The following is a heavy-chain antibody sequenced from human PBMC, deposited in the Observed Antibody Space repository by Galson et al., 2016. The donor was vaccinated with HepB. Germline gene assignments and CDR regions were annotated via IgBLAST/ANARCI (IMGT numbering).Heavy chain of an antibody. D-gene: IGHD3-22*01. V-gene: IGHV4-61*01. CDR2: IYCSGST. CDR3: ATLTYYYDSKAGAFDI. Sequence: TLSLTCTVSGGSVSSGSYYWSWIRQPPGKGLEWIGYIYCSGSTKYNPSLKSRVTISVDTSKKQFSLNLSSVTAADTAVYYCATLTYYYDSKAGAFDIWGQGTMVTVSS. J-gene: IGHJ3*02. CDR1: GGSVSSGSYY.